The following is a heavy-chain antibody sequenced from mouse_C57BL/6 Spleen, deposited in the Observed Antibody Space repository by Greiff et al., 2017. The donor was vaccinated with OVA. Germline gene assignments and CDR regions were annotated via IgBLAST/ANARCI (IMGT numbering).Heavy chain of an antibody. CDR1: GYTFTSYW. CDR2: IDPSDSYT. D-gene: IGHD3-2*02. V-gene: IGHV1-69*01. Sequence: QVQLQQPGAELVMPGASVKLSCKASGYTFTSYWMHWVKQRPGQGLEWIGVIDPSDSYTNYNQKFKGKSTLTVDKSSSTASMQLSSLTSEDAAVYYCARGGSSGYGYFDYWGQGTTLTVSS. CDR3: ARGGSSGYGYFDY. J-gene: IGHJ2*01.